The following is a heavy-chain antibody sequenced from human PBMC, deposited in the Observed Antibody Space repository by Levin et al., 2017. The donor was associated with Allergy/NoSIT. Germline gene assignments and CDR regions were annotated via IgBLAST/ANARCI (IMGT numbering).Heavy chain of an antibody. J-gene: IGHJ3*01. D-gene: IGHD5-18*01. CDR3: AIYSYGSFDF. Sequence: GGSLRLSCAASGFTVSNNYMSWVRQAPGKGLEWVSVIYAGSLTYYADSVKGRFTISRDNSKNTLYLQMNSLRAEDTAVYYCAIYSYGSFDFWGQGTMVTVSS. V-gene: IGHV3-53*01. CDR1: GFTVSNNY. CDR2: IYAGSLT.